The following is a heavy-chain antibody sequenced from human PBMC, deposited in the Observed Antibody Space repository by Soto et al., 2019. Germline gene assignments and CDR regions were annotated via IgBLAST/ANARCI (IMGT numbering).Heavy chain of an antibody. Sequence: QVQLQESGPGLVKPSETLSLTCTVSGGSISSYYWSWIRQPPGKGLEWIGYIYYNGNTNYNPSLKSRITISVDTSKNQFSLNLSSVTAADTAVYYCAKTRGGYHYGLVYFDSWGQGTLVTVSS. D-gene: IGHD5-18*01. CDR2: IYYNGNT. J-gene: IGHJ4*02. V-gene: IGHV4-59*01. CDR1: GGSISSYY. CDR3: AKTRGGYHYGLVYFDS.